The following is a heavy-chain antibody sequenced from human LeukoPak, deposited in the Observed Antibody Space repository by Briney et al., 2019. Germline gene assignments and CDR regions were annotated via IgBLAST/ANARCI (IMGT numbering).Heavy chain of an antibody. D-gene: IGHD6-19*01. Sequence: PGGSLRLSCAASGFTVSSNYMSWVRQAPGKGLEWVSVIYSGGSTYYADSVKGRFTISRDNSKNTLYLQMNSLRAEDTAVYYCARETGAVAGSLFDYWGQGTLVTVSS. CDR1: GFTVSSNY. J-gene: IGHJ4*02. V-gene: IGHV3-66*01. CDR2: IYSGGST. CDR3: ARETGAVAGSLFDY.